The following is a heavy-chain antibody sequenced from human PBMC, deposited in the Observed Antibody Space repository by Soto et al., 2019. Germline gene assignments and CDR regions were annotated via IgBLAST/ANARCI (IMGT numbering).Heavy chain of an antibody. D-gene: IGHD6-13*01. Sequence: GASVKVSCKTSGYTFTSFGISWVRQAPGQGLEWMGWISTYTGNTNYAQKFQGRVTMTTDTSTSTAYMELWSLRSDDTAVYYCARDARQQLADYWAQGTLVTVSS. J-gene: IGHJ4*02. CDR2: ISTYTGNT. V-gene: IGHV1-18*01. CDR1: GYTFTSFG. CDR3: ARDARQQLADY.